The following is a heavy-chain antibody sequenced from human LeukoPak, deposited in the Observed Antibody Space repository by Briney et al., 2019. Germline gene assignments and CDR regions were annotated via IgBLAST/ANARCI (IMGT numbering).Heavy chain of an antibody. J-gene: IGHJ3*02. Sequence: SETLSLTCAVYGGSFSGYYWSWIRQPPGKGLEWIGEINHSGSTNYNPSLKSRVTISVDTSKNQFSLKLSSVTAADTAVYYRARSRVVVTAIPGAFDIWGQGTMVTVSS. CDR2: INHSGST. CDR3: ARSRVVVTAIPGAFDI. V-gene: IGHV4-34*01. D-gene: IGHD2-21*02. CDR1: GGSFSGYY.